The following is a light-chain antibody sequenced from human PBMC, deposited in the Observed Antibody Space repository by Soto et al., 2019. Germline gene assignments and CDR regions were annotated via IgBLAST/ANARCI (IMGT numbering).Light chain of an antibody. V-gene: IGKV3-20*01. Sequence: EIVLTQSPGTLSLSPGERATLSCRASQSVTSNYLAWYQQKPGQAPRLLIFGASIRDTGIPDRFSGSGSGTDFTLTISRLESEDIATYYCQQYDNLPFTFGPGTKVDIK. CDR1: QSVTSNY. CDR3: QQYDNLPFT. CDR2: GAS. J-gene: IGKJ3*01.